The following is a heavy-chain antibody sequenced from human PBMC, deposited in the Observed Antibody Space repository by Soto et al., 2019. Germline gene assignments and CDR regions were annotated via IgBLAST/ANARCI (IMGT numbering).Heavy chain of an antibody. CDR1: GFTFSHAW. CDR2: IKSRADGGTK. V-gene: IGHV3-15*01. Sequence: GGSLRLSCAASGFTFSHAWMSWVRQAPGKGLEWVGRIKSRADGGTKDYGAPVRGRFTISRDDSENMLYLQMNSLKTEDTAVYYCTTAPLRDYWGQGTLVTVSS. CDR3: TTAPLRDY. J-gene: IGHJ4*02.